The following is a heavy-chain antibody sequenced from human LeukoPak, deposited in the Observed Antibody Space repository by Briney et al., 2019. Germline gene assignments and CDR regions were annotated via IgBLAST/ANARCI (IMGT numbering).Heavy chain of an antibody. J-gene: IGHJ4*02. CDR3: ARVLGYFDWLIDY. CDR2: IRYDGSNK. V-gene: IGHV3-30*02. CDR1: GFTFSSNE. D-gene: IGHD3-9*01. Sequence: GGSLRLSCAASGFTFSSNELNWVRQAPGKGLEWVAFIRYDGSNKYYADSVKGRFTISRDNSKNTLYLQMNSLRAEDAAVYYCARVLGYFDWLIDYWGQGTLVTVSS.